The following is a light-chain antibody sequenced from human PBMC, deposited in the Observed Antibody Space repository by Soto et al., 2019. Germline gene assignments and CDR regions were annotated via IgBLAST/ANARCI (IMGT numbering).Light chain of an antibody. CDR1: SSDVGGYDY. CDR2: EVT. Sequence: QSALTQPPSASGFPGQSVTISCTGTSSDVGGYDYVSWYQQHPGKAPKLMIYEVTKRPSGVPDRFSGSKSGNTASLTVSGLQAEDEADYYCNSYGGGINFVLSGGGNKLTVL. CDR3: NSYGGGINFVL. J-gene: IGLJ2*01. V-gene: IGLV2-8*01.